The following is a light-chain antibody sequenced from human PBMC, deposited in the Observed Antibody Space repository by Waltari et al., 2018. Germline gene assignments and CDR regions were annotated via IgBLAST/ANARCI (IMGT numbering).Light chain of an antibody. V-gene: IGKV1-6*01. CDR2: AAS. CDR3: LQDYNYPRT. Sequence: AIQVTQSPSSLSASVADRVPITCRASQGIRNDLGWYQQKQGEAPKLLIYAASRLESGVPSRFSGSGSGTDFTLTISSLQPEDFATYYCLQDYNYPRTFGQGTKVEIK. J-gene: IGKJ1*01. CDR1: QGIRND.